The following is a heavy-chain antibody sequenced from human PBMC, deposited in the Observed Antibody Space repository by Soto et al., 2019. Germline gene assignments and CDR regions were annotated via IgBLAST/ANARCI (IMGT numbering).Heavy chain of an antibody. CDR2: IYYRGST. J-gene: IGHJ3*02. D-gene: IGHD3-10*01. CDR3: ARRYGGAFDI. V-gene: IGHV4-59*08. CDR1: VGSISSYY. Sequence: QVQLQESGPGLVKPSETLSLTCTVSVGSISSYYWSGIRQPPGKGVVWIGYIYYRGSTNHNPSLKSSVTIRVDTSKNHFSPEVGSVTAADTAVYQCARRYGGAFDIWGQGTMVTVSS.